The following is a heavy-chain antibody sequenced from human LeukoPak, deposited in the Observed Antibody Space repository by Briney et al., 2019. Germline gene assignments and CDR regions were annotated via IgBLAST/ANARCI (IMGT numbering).Heavy chain of an antibody. J-gene: IGHJ4*02. Sequence: RASVMVSCKASGGTFSSYAISWVRQAPGQGLEWMGGIIPIFGTANYAQKFQGRVTITADESTSTAYMELSSLRSEDTAVYYCARVWYYGSGSRLPYDYWGQGTLVTVSS. D-gene: IGHD3-10*01. V-gene: IGHV1-69*13. CDR2: IIPIFGTA. CDR1: GGTFSSYA. CDR3: ARVWYYGSGSRLPYDY.